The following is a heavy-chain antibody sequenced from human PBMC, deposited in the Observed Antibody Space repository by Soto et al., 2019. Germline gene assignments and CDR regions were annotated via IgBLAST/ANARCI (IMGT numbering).Heavy chain of an antibody. D-gene: IGHD3-10*01. Sequence: QVQLVESGGGVVQPGRSLRLSCAASGFTFSSYGMHWVRQAPGKGLEWVAVIWYDGSNKYYPDSVKGRFTISRDNSKNTLYLQMNSRRAEDTAVYYCARDRRGGEWYFDLWGRGTLVTVSS. CDR2: IWYDGSNK. V-gene: IGHV3-33*01. CDR1: GFTFSSYG. CDR3: ARDRRGGEWYFDL. J-gene: IGHJ2*01.